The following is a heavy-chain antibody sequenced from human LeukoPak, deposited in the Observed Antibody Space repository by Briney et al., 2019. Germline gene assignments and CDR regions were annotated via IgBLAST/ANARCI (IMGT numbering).Heavy chain of an antibody. CDR3: ARDRGVIPIDAFDI. CDR1: GGSISSSNW. CDR2: IYHSGST. D-gene: IGHD3-10*01. V-gene: IGHV4-4*02. J-gene: IGHJ3*02. Sequence: PSGTLSLTCAVSGGSISSSNWWSWVRQPPGKGLEWIGEIYHSGSTNYNPSLKSRVTISVDKSKNQFSLKLSSVTAADTAVYYCARDRGVIPIDAFDIWGQGTNAADSS.